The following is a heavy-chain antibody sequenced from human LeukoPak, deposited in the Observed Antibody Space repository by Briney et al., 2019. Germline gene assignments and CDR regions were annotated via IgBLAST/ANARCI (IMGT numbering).Heavy chain of an antibody. CDR3: ARDRTQTTLAYCGDDCLVDALHI. CDR1: GGSISSYF. Sequence: SETLSLTCSVSGGSISSYFCNWFRQPAGEGLEWIGRIHSAGNTNYNSSLKSRVTMSVDTSKNQFSLKLRSVTAADTAVYYCARDRTQTTLAYCGDDCLVDALHIWGPGTMVTVSS. D-gene: IGHD2-21*02. V-gene: IGHV4-4*07. CDR2: IHSAGNT. J-gene: IGHJ3*02.